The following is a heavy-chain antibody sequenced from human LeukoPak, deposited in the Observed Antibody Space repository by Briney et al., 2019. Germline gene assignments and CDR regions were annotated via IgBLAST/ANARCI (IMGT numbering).Heavy chain of an antibody. J-gene: IGHJ4*02. CDR3: ARDRRYDSSGYYSDY. Sequence: GGSLRLSCAASGFTFSSYSMNWVRQAPGKGLEWVSYISSSSSTIYYADSVKGRFTISRDNAKNSLYLQMNSLRAEDTAVYYCARDRRYDSSGYYSDYWGQGTLVTVSS. CDR2: ISSSSSTI. V-gene: IGHV3-48*01. CDR1: GFTFSSYS. D-gene: IGHD3-22*01.